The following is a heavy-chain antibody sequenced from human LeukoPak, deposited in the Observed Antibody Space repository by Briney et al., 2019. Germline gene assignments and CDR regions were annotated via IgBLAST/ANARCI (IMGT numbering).Heavy chain of an antibody. Sequence: SETLSLTCTVSGGSISSYYWSWIRQPAGKGLEWIGRIYTSGSTNYNPSLKSRVTMSVDTSKNQFSLKLSSVTAADTAVYYCARGGGDYDFWSGYYDYWGQGTLVTVSS. V-gene: IGHV4-4*07. CDR3: ARGGGDYDFWSGYYDY. CDR1: GGSISSYY. D-gene: IGHD3-3*01. CDR2: IYTSGST. J-gene: IGHJ4*02.